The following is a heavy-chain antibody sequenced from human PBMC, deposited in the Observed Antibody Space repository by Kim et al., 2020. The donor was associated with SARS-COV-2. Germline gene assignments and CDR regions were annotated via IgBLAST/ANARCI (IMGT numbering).Heavy chain of an antibody. D-gene: IGHD3-22*01. V-gene: IGHV3-21*01. Sequence: GGSLRLSCAASGFTLSSYTMNWVRQAPGKGLEWVSFISSGSTYIYYVDSVKGRFTISRDNAKNSLYLEMNSLRAEDTAVYYCARAHWPNYDSSGYYSDYWGQGTLVTVSS. J-gene: IGHJ4*02. CDR2: ISSGSTYI. CDR1: GFTLSSYT. CDR3: ARAHWPNYDSSGYYSDY.